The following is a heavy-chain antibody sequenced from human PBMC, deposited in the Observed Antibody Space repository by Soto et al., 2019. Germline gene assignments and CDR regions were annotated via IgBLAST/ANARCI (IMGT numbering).Heavy chain of an antibody. CDR2: ISAYNGNT. CDR1: GYTLTSYG. V-gene: IGHV1-18*01. D-gene: IGHD6-13*01. Sequence: GASLKVSCKSSGYTLTSYGSSWVRQAPGKGLEWMGWISAYNGNTNYAQKLQGRVTMTTDTSTSTAYMELRSLRSDDTAVYYCASGYSGSWYYFDYSGQGTLDIVSS. CDR3: ASGYSGSWYYFDY. J-gene: IGHJ4*02.